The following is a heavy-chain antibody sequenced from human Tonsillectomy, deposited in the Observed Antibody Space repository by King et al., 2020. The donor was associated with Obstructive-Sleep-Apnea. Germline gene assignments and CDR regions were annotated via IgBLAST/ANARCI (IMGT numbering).Heavy chain of an antibody. D-gene: IGHD3-10*01. CDR3: AREGNYYGSVSYAWFDP. J-gene: IGHJ5*02. CDR1: GGSFSGYY. CDR2: INHSGST. V-gene: IGHV4-34*01. Sequence: VQLQQWGAGLLKPSETLSLTCAVYGGSFSGYYWSWIRQPPGKGLEWIGEINHSGSTNYNPSLKSRVTISVDTSKNQFSLKLSSVTAADTAVYYCAREGNYYGSVSYAWFDPWGQGTLVTVSS.